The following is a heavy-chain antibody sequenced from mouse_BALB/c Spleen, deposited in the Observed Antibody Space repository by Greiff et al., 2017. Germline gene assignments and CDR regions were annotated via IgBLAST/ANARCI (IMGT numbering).Heavy chain of an antibody. CDR1: GYSITSDYA. CDR3: ARGGAPYWYFDV. J-gene: IGHJ1*01. Sequence: DVHLVESGPGLVKPSQSLSLTCTVTGYSITSDYAWHWIRQFPGNKLEWMGYISYSGSTSYNPSLKSRISITRDTSKNQFFLQLNSVTTEDTATYYCARGGAPYWYFDVWGAGTTVTVFS. CDR2: ISYSGST. V-gene: IGHV3-2*02.